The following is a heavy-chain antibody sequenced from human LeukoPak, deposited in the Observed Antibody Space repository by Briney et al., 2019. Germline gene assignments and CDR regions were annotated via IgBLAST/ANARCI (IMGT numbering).Heavy chain of an antibody. Sequence: ASETLSLTCAVYGGSFSGYYWSWIRQPPGKGLEWIGEINHSGSTNYNPSLKSRVTISVDASKNQFSLKLSSVTAADTAVYYCARSDYGGNSGFDYWGQGTLVTVSS. V-gene: IGHV4-34*01. CDR3: ARSDYGGNSGFDY. CDR1: GGSFSGYY. J-gene: IGHJ4*02. CDR2: INHSGST. D-gene: IGHD4-23*01.